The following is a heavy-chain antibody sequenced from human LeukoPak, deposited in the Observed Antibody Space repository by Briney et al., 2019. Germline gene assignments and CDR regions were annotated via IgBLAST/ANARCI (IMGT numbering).Heavy chain of an antibody. CDR1: GYTFVNSA. CDR3: ARDPGNWYGDY. D-gene: IGHD6-13*01. Sequence: ASVKVSCKASGYTFVNSAISGVRQAPGQGLEWMGWIGNYNGNTNYAQKFQGRLTMTTDTSTSTAYMELRSLRSDDTAVYYCARDPGNWYGDYWGQGTLVTVSS. J-gene: IGHJ4*02. CDR2: IGNYNGNT. V-gene: IGHV1-18*01.